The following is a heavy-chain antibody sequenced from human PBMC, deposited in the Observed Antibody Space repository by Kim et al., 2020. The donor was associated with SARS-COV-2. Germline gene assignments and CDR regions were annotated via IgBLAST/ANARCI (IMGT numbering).Heavy chain of an antibody. Sequence: ASVKVSCKASGYTFTSYGISWVRQAPGQGLEWMGWISAYNGNTNYAQKLQGRVTMTTDTSTSTAYMELRSLRSDDTAVYYCARGVRAAAGTSPDNWFDPWGQGTLVTVSS. V-gene: IGHV1-18*04. J-gene: IGHJ5*02. CDR3: ARGVRAAAGTSPDNWFDP. CDR2: ISAYNGNT. D-gene: IGHD6-13*01. CDR1: GYTFTSYG.